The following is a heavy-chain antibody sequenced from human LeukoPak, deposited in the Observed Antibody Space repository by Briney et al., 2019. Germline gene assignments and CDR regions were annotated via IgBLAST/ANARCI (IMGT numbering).Heavy chain of an antibody. CDR3: ARDSVPRTKARAFDI. CDR1: GFTVSSNY. CDR2: IYSGGST. D-gene: IGHD2-8*01. Sequence: GGSLRLSCAASGFTVSSNYMSWVRQAPGKGLEWVSVIYSGGSTYYADSVKGRFTISRDNSKNTLYLQMNSLRAEDTAVYYCARDSVPRTKARAFDIWGQGTMVTVSS. J-gene: IGHJ3*02. V-gene: IGHV3-66*01.